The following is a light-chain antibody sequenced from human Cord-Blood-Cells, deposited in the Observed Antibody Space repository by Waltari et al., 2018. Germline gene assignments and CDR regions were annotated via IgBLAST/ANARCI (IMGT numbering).Light chain of an antibody. CDR3: QQYYSTPLT. V-gene: IGKV4-1*01. J-gene: IGKJ4*01. CDR1: QSVLYSSNNKNY. CDR2: WAS. Sequence: DLVMTQSSDSLAVSLGERATINCKSSQSVLYSSNNKNYLAWYQQKPGQPPNLLIYWASTRESGVPDRFSGSGSGTDFTRTISSLQAEDVAVYYCQQYYSTPLTFGGGTKVEIK.